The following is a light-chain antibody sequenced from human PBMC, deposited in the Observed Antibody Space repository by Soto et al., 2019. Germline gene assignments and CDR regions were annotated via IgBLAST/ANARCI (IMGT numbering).Light chain of an antibody. Sequence: DIRMTQSQSSLSASVGDRVTITCRASQGIRKDLGWYQQKPGKAPKRLIYAASSLQSGVPSRFSGSGSRPECTLTISSLQPEDGAAYYCLQHDSYPLTFGQGTKVEIK. CDR3: LQHDSYPLT. V-gene: IGKV1-17*01. J-gene: IGKJ1*01. CDR2: AAS. CDR1: QGIRKD.